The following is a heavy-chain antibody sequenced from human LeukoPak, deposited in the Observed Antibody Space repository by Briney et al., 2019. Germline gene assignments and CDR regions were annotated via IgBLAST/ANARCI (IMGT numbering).Heavy chain of an antibody. CDR2: INHSGST. D-gene: IGHD6-13*01. CDR3: ARDSEQQLVKNAFDI. Sequence: SETLSLTCAVYGGSFSGYYWSWIRQPPGKGLEWIGEINHSGSTNYNPSLKSRVTISVDTSKNQFSLKLSSVTAADTAVYYCARDSEQQLVKNAFDIWGQGTMVTVSS. V-gene: IGHV4-34*01. J-gene: IGHJ3*02. CDR1: GGSFSGYY.